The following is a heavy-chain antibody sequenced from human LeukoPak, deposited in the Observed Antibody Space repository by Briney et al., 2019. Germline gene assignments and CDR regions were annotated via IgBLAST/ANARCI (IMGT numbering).Heavy chain of an antibody. CDR1: GFTFSSYA. Sequence: GGSLRLSCAASGFTFSSYAMSWVRQAPGKGLEWVGFIRSKAYGGTTEYAASVKGRFTISRDDSKSIAYLQMNSLKTEDTAVYYCTRMAPGYDTFDIWGQGTMVTVSS. D-gene: IGHD5-24*01. CDR2: IRSKAYGGTT. CDR3: TRMAPGYDTFDI. V-gene: IGHV3-49*04. J-gene: IGHJ3*02.